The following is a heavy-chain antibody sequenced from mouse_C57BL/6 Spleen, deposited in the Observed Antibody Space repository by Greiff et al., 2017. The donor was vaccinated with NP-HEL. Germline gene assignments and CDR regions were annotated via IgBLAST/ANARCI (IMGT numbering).Heavy chain of an antibody. V-gene: IGHV5-9-1*02. D-gene: IGHD1-1*01. Sequence: EVKLVESGEGLVKPGGSLKLSCAASGFTFSSYAMSWVRQTPEKRLEWVAYISSGGDSIYYADTVKGRFTISRDNARNTLYLQMSSLKSEDTAMYYCTRVPSYGSRYLDYWGQGTTLTVSS. CDR1: GFTFSSYA. CDR3: TRVPSYGSRYLDY. J-gene: IGHJ2*01. CDR2: ISSGGDSI.